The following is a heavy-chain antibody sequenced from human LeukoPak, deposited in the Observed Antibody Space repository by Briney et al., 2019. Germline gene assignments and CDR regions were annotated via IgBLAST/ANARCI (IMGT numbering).Heavy chain of an antibody. V-gene: IGHV3-7*01. Sequence: PGGSLRLSCVVSGFTFSRFWMNWVRQAPGKGLEWVANINQDGGAKYYVDSVKGRFTISRDNAKNSLYLQMNSLRAEDTAVYYCAELGIMIGGVWGKGTTVTISS. CDR2: INQDGGAK. J-gene: IGHJ6*04. CDR1: GFTFSRFW. D-gene: IGHD3-16*01. CDR3: AELGIMIGGV.